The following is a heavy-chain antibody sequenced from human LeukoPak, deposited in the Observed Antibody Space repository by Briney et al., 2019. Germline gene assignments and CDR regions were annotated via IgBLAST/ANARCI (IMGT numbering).Heavy chain of an antibody. D-gene: IGHD1-26*01. CDR2: IWYDGSNK. CDR1: GFTFSSYG. V-gene: IGHV3-33*01. CDR3: ARDVVGATPVDAFDI. Sequence: GGSLRLSCAASGFTFSSYGMHWVRQAPGKGLEWVAVIWYDGSNKYYADSVKGRFTISRDNSKNTLYLQMNSLRAEGTAVYYCARDVVGATPVDAFDIWGQGTMVTVSS. J-gene: IGHJ3*02.